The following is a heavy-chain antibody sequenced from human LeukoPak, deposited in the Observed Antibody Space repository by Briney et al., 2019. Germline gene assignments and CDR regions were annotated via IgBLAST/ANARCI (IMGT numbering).Heavy chain of an antibody. D-gene: IGHD4-17*01. V-gene: IGHV3-30*18. Sequence: GGSLRLSCAASGFTFSSYSMNWVRQAPGKGLEWVAVISYDGSNKYYADSVKGRFTISRDNSKNTLYLQMNSLRAEDTAVYYCAKEDDDYGASSFDYWGQGTLVTVSS. CDR3: AKEDDDYGASSFDY. J-gene: IGHJ4*02. CDR1: GFTFSSYS. CDR2: ISYDGSNK.